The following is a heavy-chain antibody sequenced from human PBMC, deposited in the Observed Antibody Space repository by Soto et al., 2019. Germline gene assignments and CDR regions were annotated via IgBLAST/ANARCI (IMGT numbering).Heavy chain of an antibody. CDR1: GGTFSSYA. V-gene: IGHV1-69*13. J-gene: IGHJ6*02. CDR3: ARVSLGYCYGHDYYYYYGMDV. Sequence: ASVKVSCKASGGTFSSYAINWVRQAPGQGLEWMGGIIPIFGTANYAQKFQGRVTITADESTSTAYMELSSLRSEDTAVYYCARVSLGYCYGHDYYYYYGMDVWDQGTTVTVSS. D-gene: IGHD5-18*01. CDR2: IIPIFGTA.